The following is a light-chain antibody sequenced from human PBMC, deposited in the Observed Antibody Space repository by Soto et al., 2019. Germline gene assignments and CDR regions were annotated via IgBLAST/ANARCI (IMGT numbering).Light chain of an antibody. Sequence: DIPMTQSPSSLSASVGDRVTITCRASESIANYLNWYQQKPGKAPNLLIYAASTLQTGVPSRFSGSGSGTDFPLTISSLQTEDFATYFCQQSYISPYTFGQGTKLDI. CDR1: ESIANY. CDR3: QQSYISPYT. J-gene: IGKJ2*01. CDR2: AAS. V-gene: IGKV1-39*01.